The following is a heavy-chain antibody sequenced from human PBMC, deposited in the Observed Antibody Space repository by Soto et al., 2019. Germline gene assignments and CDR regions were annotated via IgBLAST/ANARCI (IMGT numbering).Heavy chain of an antibody. CDR3: AKDRAGYWGGGSCYSIFDY. Sequence: QVQLVESGGGVVQPGRSLRLSCAASGFTFSSYGMHWVRQAPGKGLEWVAVISYDGSNKYYADSVKGRFTISRDNCKEPLYLEMNSLGVEDTAVYYCAKDRAGYWGGGSCYSIFDYWGQGTLVTVSS. J-gene: IGHJ4*02. CDR2: ISYDGSNK. V-gene: IGHV3-30*18. CDR1: GFTFSSYG. D-gene: IGHD2-15*01.